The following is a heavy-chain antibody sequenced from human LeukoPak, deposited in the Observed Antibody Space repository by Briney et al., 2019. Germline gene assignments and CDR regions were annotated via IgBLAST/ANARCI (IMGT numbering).Heavy chain of an antibody. CDR2: IYHSGST. D-gene: IGHD3-16*02. J-gene: IGHJ4*02. V-gene: IGHV4-30-2*01. Sequence: SETLSLTCAVSGGSISSGGYSWSWIRQPPGTGLEWIGYIYHSGSTYYNPSLKSRVTISVDRSKNQFSLKLSSVTAADTAVYYCARGYYDYVWGSYPYFDYWGQGTLVTVSS. CDR3: ARGYYDYVWGSYPYFDY. CDR1: GGSISSGGYS.